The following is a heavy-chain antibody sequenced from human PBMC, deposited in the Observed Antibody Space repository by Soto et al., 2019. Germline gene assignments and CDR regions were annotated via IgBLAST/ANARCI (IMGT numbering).Heavy chain of an antibody. Sequence: GGSLRLSCAASGFTFDDYAMHWVRQAPGKGLEWVSGISWNSGSIGYADSVKGRFTISRDNAKNSLYLQMNSLRAEDTALYYCANLGYCSSTSCYVDPGFYYYMDVWGKGTTVTVSS. D-gene: IGHD2-2*01. CDR2: ISWNSGSI. J-gene: IGHJ6*03. CDR3: ANLGYCSSTSCYVDPGFYYYMDV. CDR1: GFTFDDYA. V-gene: IGHV3-9*01.